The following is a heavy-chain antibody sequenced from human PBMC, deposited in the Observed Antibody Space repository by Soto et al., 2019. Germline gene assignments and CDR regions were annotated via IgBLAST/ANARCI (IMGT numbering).Heavy chain of an antibody. Sequence: SLRLSCAASGFTFSSYGMHWVRQAPGKGLEWVAVIWYDGSNKYYADSVKGRFTISRDNSKNTLYLQMNSLRAEDTAVYYCASDPSLTKAVAGTLKHWGQGTMVTVSS. CDR3: ASDPSLTKAVAGTLKH. CDR2: IWYDGSNK. CDR1: GFTFSSYG. J-gene: IGHJ1*01. D-gene: IGHD6-19*01. V-gene: IGHV3-33*01.